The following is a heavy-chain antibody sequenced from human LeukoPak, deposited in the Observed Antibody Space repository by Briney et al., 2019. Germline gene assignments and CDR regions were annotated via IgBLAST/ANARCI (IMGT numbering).Heavy chain of an antibody. Sequence: SETLSLTCAVYGGSFSGYYWSWIRQPPGKGLEWIGEINHSGSTNYNPSLKSRVTISVDTSKDQFSLKLSSVTAADTAVYYCARGVLRFLEWLPGWFDPWGQGTLVTVSS. CDR2: INHSGST. V-gene: IGHV4-34*01. CDR1: GGSFSGYY. CDR3: ARGVLRFLEWLPGWFDP. D-gene: IGHD3-3*01. J-gene: IGHJ5*02.